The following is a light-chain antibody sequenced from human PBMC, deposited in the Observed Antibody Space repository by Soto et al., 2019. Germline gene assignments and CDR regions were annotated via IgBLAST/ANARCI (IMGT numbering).Light chain of an antibody. CDR3: QTLDTGARVV. Sequence: QPVLTQSPSASASLGASVKLTCTLSSGHSSYAIAWHQQQPEKGPRYLMKRSSDGSHSKGDGIPDRFSGSSSGAERYLSISSLQSEDEADYYCQTLDTGARVVFGGGTKLTVL. J-gene: IGLJ2*01. CDR2: RSSDGSH. V-gene: IGLV4-69*01. CDR1: SGHSSYA.